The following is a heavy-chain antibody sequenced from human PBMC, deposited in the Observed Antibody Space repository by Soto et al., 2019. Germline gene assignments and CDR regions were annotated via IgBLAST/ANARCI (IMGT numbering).Heavy chain of an antibody. Sequence: GASVKVSCKASGYTFTSYGISWVRQAPGQGLEWMGWISAYNGNTNYAQKLQGRVTMTTDTSTSTAYMELRSLRSDDTAVYYCARVFGWLRAPYYYYGMDVWGQGTTVTVSS. J-gene: IGHJ6*02. CDR1: GYTFTSYG. CDR3: ARVFGWLRAPYYYYGMDV. V-gene: IGHV1-18*01. CDR2: ISAYNGNT. D-gene: IGHD5-12*01.